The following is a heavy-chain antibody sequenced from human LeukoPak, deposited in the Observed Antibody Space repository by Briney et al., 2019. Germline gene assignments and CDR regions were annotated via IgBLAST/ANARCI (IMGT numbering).Heavy chain of an antibody. D-gene: IGHD5-18*01. J-gene: IGHJ4*02. V-gene: IGHV3-23*01. Sequence: PGGSLRLSCAASGFTFSSYAMSWVRQAPGKGLEWVSAISGSGGSTYYADSVKGRFTMSRDNSKNTLYLQMNSLRAEDTTVYYCAKDIAAMVPLRFDYWGQGTLVTVSS. CDR2: ISGSGGST. CDR1: GFTFSSYA. CDR3: AKDIAAMVPLRFDY.